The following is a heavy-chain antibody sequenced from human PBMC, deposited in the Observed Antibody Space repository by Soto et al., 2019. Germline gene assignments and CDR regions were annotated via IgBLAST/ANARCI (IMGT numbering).Heavy chain of an antibody. CDR3: AAYYGSGSFPN. D-gene: IGHD3-10*01. J-gene: IGHJ4*02. V-gene: IGHV1-69*01. CDR2: IIPIFASA. CDR1: GGTFNNYV. Sequence: QVQLVQSGAEVKKPGSSVNVSCKASGGTFNNYVISWVRQAPGQGLEWMGAIIPIFASASYAQNFQGRLTITADESTSSAYMELNSVISEDTAMYYCAAYYGSGSFPNWGQGTLVTVSS.